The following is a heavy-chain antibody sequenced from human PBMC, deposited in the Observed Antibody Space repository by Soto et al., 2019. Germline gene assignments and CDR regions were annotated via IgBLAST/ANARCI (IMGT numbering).Heavy chain of an antibody. CDR3: AREDFYRFDY. CDR2: IKEDGSAQ. Sequence: EVQLVESGGGLVQPGGSLRVSCAASGFTFTSYWMSWVRQAPGKGLEWVANIKEDGSAQYYLDSVKGRFTISRDNAKNSLYLQMNSLRADDTAVYYCAREDFYRFDYWGQGNLVTVSS. J-gene: IGHJ4*02. CDR1: GFTFTSYW. V-gene: IGHV3-7*01.